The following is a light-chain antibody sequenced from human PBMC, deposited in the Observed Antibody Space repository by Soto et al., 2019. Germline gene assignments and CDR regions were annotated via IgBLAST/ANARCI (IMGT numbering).Light chain of an antibody. Sequence: DIPLTQSPSFLSASVGDRVTITCRASQAISRSLVWYQQRPGRAPEVLIYAASSLQSGVPSRFSGSGSGTEITLTIFNLQPEDFATYYCQQVNNYPRTFGQGTRLDIK. CDR2: AAS. V-gene: IGKV1-9*01. CDR3: QQVNNYPRT. CDR1: QAISRS. J-gene: IGKJ5*01.